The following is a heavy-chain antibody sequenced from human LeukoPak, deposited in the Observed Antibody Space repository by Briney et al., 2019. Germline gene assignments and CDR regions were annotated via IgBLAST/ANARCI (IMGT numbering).Heavy chain of an antibody. CDR2: IASDGSHT. CDR3: TRDAAHLRY. Sequence: GRSLRLSCAASGFTFSTYFMHWVRQAPGKGLEWVADIASDGSHTFYVESVKGRFTISRDNSKNTLYLQMNSLKTEDTAVYYCTRDAAHLRYWGQGTLVTVSS. CDR1: GFTFSTYF. V-gene: IGHV3-30-3*01. D-gene: IGHD6-13*01. J-gene: IGHJ4*02.